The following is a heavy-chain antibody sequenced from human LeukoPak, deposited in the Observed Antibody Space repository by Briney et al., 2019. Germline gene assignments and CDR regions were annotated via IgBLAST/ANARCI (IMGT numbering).Heavy chain of an antibody. CDR1: GCSISSSSYY. V-gene: IGHV4-39*01. D-gene: IGHD6-6*01. CDR2: IFYSGHT. Sequence: SETLSLTCTVSGCSISSSSYYWGWIRQPPGKWLEWIGSIFYSGHTYYNPSLKSRVTMSVDTSKNQFSLKLSSVTAADTAVYYCARHGWSSSKYYFDYWGQGTLVTVSS. CDR3: ARHGWSSSKYYFDY. J-gene: IGHJ4*02.